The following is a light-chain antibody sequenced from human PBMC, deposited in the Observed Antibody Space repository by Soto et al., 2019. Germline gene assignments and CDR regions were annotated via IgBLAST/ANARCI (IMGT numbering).Light chain of an antibody. J-gene: IGLJ2*01. Sequence: QSVLTQPRSVSGSPGQSVTISCTGASNNVGGYNYVSWYQHHPGKVPQLIIYDVTKRPSGVPDRFFGSKSGNTASLTISGLQVEDEADYYCCSYAGTYTWIFGGGTKLTVL. CDR2: DVT. V-gene: IGLV2-11*01. CDR1: SNNVGGYNY. CDR3: CSYAGTYTWI.